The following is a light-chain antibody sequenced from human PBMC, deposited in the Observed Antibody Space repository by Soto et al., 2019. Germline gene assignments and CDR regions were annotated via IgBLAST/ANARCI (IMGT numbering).Light chain of an antibody. CDR1: QSVGSN. CDR3: QQKKNCPLS. Sequence: EIVMTQSPATLSVSPGERATLSCRASQSVGSNLAWYQQRPGQTPKLVIFGASTRATGIPARFSGSGSGTEFTPTTSGLQSEDFGIYFCQQKKNCPLSFGGGTKAEIK. J-gene: IGKJ4*01. V-gene: IGKV3-15*01. CDR2: GAS.